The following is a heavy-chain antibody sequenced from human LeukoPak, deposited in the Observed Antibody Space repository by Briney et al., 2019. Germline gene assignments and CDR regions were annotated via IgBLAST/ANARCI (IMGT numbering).Heavy chain of an antibody. CDR1: GFTFSNFG. Sequence: GGSLRLSCAASGFTFSNFGMHWVRRAPGQGLEWVAVISYDGKNKYYADSLKGRFTISRDDSKNTLYLQMNSLRAEDTAVYYCAQDSEDDSSGYYPDFWGQGTLVTVSS. CDR2: ISYDGKNK. V-gene: IGHV3-33*05. D-gene: IGHD3-22*01. J-gene: IGHJ4*02. CDR3: AQDSEDDSSGYYPDF.